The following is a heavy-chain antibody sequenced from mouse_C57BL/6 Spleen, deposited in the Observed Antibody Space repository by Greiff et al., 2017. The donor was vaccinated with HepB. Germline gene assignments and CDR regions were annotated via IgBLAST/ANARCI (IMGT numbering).Heavy chain of an antibody. J-gene: IGHJ1*03. CDR1: GYTFTSYW. Sequence: QVQLQQPGAELVRPGSSVKLSCKASGYTFTSYWMDWVKQRPGQGLEWIGNIYPSDSETHYNQKFKDTATLTVDKSSSTAYMQLSSLTSEVSAVYYCARARYGSSYWYFDVWGTGTTVTVSS. CDR3: ARARYGSSYWYFDV. CDR2: IYPSDSET. V-gene: IGHV1-61*01. D-gene: IGHD1-1*01.